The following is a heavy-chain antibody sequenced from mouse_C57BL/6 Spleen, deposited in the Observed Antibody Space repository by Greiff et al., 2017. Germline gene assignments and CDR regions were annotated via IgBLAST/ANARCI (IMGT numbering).Heavy chain of an antibody. J-gene: IGHJ2*01. CDR1: GYTFTDYN. V-gene: IGHV1-22*01. D-gene: IGHD1-1*01. CDR3: ARPYFYYGSSYEGGLGY. CDR2: INPNNGGT. Sequence: EVQLQQSGPELVKPGASVKMSCKASGYTFTDYNMHWVKQSHGKSLEWIGYINPNNGGTSYNQKFKGKATLTVNKSSSTAYMELRSLTSEDSAVYYCARPYFYYGSSYEGGLGYWGQGTTLTVSS.